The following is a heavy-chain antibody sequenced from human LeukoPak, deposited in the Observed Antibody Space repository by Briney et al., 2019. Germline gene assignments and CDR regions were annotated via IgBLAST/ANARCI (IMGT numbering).Heavy chain of an antibody. CDR3: ARGTIFGVVIMGYYFDY. V-gene: IGHV4-30-4*01. J-gene: IGHJ4*02. D-gene: IGHD3-3*01. CDR2: IYYSGST. Sequence: PSETLSLTCTVSGGSISSGDYYWSWIRQPPGQGLEWIGYIYYSGSTYYNPSLKSRVTISVDTSKNQFSLKLSSVTAADTAVYYCARGTIFGVVIMGYYFDYWGQGTLVTVSS. CDR1: GGSISSGDYY.